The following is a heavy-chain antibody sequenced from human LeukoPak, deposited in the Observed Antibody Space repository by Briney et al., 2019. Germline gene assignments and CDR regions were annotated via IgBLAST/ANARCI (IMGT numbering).Heavy chain of an antibody. CDR1: GFSFSTYN. D-gene: IGHD2-2*01. J-gene: IGHJ4*02. Sequence: GGSLRLSCEASGFSFSTYNMNWVRQAPGKGLEWVSYISSTGSIIYYADSVKGRFTFSRDNAKNSLYLQMNSLRVEDTAVYYCARDRPPSRTYPIFDYWGQGILVTVSS. CDR2: ISSTGSII. CDR3: ARDRPPSRTYPIFDY. V-gene: IGHV3-48*03.